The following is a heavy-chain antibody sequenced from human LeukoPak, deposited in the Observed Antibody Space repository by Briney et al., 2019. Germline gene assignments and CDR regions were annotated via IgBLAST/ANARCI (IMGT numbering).Heavy chain of an antibody. CDR2: ILGSGGGT. Sequence: GGSLRLSCTASGFTFGDYAMTWVRQAPGKGLEWVSAILGSGGGTYYTDSVKGRFTISRDNSKNTLYLQMNSLRAEDTAVYYCATTPGAYYYYHMDVWGQGTTVTVSS. CDR1: GFTFGDYA. CDR3: ATTPGAYYYYHMDV. J-gene: IGHJ6*02. D-gene: IGHD3-10*01. V-gene: IGHV3-23*01.